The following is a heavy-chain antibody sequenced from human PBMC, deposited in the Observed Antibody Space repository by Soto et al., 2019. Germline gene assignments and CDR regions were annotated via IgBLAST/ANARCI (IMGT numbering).Heavy chain of an antibody. J-gene: IGHJ1*01. CDR2: ISGRGGGT. Sequence: GSLRLSCAASGFTFSSYAMSWVRQAPGKGLEWVSGISGRGGGTYNARSGKGRFPISRDNPKNTLYLQRNSLRAEDTAVYYCAKGDSYDSSGYYRAEYFQCWGQGTLVTVSS. D-gene: IGHD3-22*01. CDR1: GFTFSSYA. CDR3: AKGDSYDSSGYYRAEYFQC. V-gene: IGHV3-23*01.